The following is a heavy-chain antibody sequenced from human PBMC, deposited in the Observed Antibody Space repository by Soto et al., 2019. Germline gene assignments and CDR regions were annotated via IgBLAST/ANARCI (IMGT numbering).Heavy chain of an antibody. CDR2: IRNEPYGYTT. CDR1: GFSLSDHY. J-gene: IGHJ4*02. D-gene: IGHD5-12*01. V-gene: IGHV3-72*01. Sequence: EVQLVASGGGLVQPGGSLRLSCVASGFSLSDHYMDWVRQAPGKGLEWLGLIRNEPYGYTTNYAASVKGRFTISRDASTNALLLLTPSLSADDAARYYCADVTCNSDYLTWGQGTLVTVPS. CDR3: ADVTCNSDYLT.